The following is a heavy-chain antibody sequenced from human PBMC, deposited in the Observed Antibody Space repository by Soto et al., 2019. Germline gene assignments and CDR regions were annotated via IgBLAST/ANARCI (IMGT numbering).Heavy chain of an antibody. CDR2: IYYTGST. J-gene: IGHJ4*02. CDR3: VRLYSISSAGRCLVDY. Sequence: ENLSLTCTVSGGSISSYYWSWIRQPPGKGLEWIGYIYYTGSTNYSPSLKSRVTISVDTSKNQFSLKLSSVTAADTAVYYCVRLYSISSAGRCLVDYWGQGTMVAVSS. V-gene: IGHV4-59*01. D-gene: IGHD6-6*01. CDR1: GGSISSYY.